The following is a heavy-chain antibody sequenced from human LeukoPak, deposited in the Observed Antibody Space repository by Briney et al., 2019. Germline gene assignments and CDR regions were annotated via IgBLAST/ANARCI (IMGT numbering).Heavy chain of an antibody. CDR3: AKDLSIAAPHYIPASYFQH. CDR1: GFTFSSYA. Sequence: GGSLRLSCAASGFTFSSYAMSWVRQAPGKGLEWVSAIGGSGGSTYYADSVKGRFTISRDNSKNTLYLQMNSLRAEDTAVYYCAKDLSIAAPHYIPASYFQHWGQGALVTVSS. D-gene: IGHD6-13*01. J-gene: IGHJ1*01. V-gene: IGHV3-23*01. CDR2: IGGSGGST.